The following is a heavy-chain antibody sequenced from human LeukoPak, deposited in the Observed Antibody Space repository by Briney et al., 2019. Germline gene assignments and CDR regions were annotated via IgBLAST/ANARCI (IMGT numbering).Heavy chain of an antibody. V-gene: IGHV4-4*07. CDR3: AREAPYCSSTSCYVAYYYYGMDV. CDR1: GGSISSYY. D-gene: IGHD2-2*01. Sequence: PSETLSLTCTVSGGSISSYYWSWIRQPAGKGLEWIGRIYTSGSTNYNPSLKSRVTMSVDTSKSQFSLKLSSVTAADTAVYYCAREAPYCSSTSCYVAYYYYGMDVWGQGTTVTVSS. CDR2: IYTSGST. J-gene: IGHJ6*02.